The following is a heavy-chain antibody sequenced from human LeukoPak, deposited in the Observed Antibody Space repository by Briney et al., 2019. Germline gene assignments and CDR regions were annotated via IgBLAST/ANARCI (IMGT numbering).Heavy chain of an antibody. CDR1: GFSFSAYW. CDR3: GRDVHDAAADS. J-gene: IGHJ4*02. CDR2: IDRDGSRT. Sequence: GGSLRLSCAASGFSFSAYWMHWVRRAPGKGLVWVSRIDRDGSRTNYADSVKGRFTISRDNAKNTVYLQMNSLRVEDTAVYYYGRDVHDAAADSWGQGTLVTVSS. D-gene: IGHD6-13*01. V-gene: IGHV3-74*01.